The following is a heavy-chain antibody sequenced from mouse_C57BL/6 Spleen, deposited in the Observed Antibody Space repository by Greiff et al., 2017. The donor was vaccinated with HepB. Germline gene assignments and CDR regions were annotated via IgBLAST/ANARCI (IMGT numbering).Heavy chain of an antibody. D-gene: IGHD2-4*01. Sequence: VKLVESGPGLVAPSQSLSITCTVSGFSLTSYGVSWVRQPPGKGLEWLGVIWGDGSTNYHSALISRLSISKDNSKSQVFLKLNSLQTDDTATYYSAKTGSRDYEGYWYFDVWGTGTTVTVSS. J-gene: IGHJ1*03. V-gene: IGHV2-3*01. CDR2: IWGDGST. CDR3: AKTGSRDYEGYWYFDV. CDR1: GFSLTSYG.